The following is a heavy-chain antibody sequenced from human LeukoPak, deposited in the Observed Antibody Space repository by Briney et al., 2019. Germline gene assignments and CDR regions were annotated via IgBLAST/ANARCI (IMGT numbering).Heavy chain of an antibody. V-gene: IGHV3-30*02. Sequence: GSLRLSCAASGFTFSSYGMHWVRQAPGKGLEWVAYIQYDGSNEQYADSVKGRFSISRDGSKNILYLQMNSLRAEDTAVYFCAKGDKMLTWRRTYNRFDPWGQGTLVTVSS. CDR3: AKGDKMLTWRRTYNRFDP. D-gene: IGHD3-16*01. J-gene: IGHJ5*02. CDR1: GFTFSSYG. CDR2: IQYDGSNE.